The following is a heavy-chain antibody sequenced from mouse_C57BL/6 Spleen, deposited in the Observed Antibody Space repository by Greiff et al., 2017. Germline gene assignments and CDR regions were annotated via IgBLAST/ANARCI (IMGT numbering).Heavy chain of an antibody. V-gene: IGHV2-9*01. D-gene: IGHD4-1*01. CDR2: IWGGGST. J-gene: IGHJ3*01. Sequence: QVQLKESGPGLVAPSQSLSITCTVSGFSLTSYGVDWVRQPPGTGLEWLGVIWGGGSTNYNSALMSRLSISKDNSKSQVFLKMNSLQTEDTAMDYCAKHRGELGGFADWGQGTLVTVSA. CDR1: GFSLTSYG. CDR3: AKHRGELGGFAD.